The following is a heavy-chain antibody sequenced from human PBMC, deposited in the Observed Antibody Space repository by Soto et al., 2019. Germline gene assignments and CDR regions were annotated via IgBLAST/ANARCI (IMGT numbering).Heavy chain of an antibody. Sequence: LRLSCAASGFTFSTYWMDWVRQTPGKGLEWVANINQDGSEKNYVDSVKGRFTISRDNAGNSLYLQMSRLTAEDSALYYCSRSLNSWGQGTLVTVSS. CDR1: GFTFSTYW. CDR3: SRSLNS. J-gene: IGHJ4*02. V-gene: IGHV3-7*01. CDR2: INQDGSEK.